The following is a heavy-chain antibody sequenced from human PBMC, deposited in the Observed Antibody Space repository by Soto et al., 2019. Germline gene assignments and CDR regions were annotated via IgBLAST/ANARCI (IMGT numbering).Heavy chain of an antibody. CDR1: GFTFGDYA. D-gene: IGHD3-10*01. Sequence: EVQLVESGGGLVQPGRSLRLSCTASGFTFGDYAMSWVRQAPGKGLEWVGFIRSKAYGGTTEYAASVKGRFTISRDDSKSIAYLQMNSLKTEDTAVYYCTRNMAPGYWGQGTLVTVSS. J-gene: IGHJ4*02. CDR3: TRNMAPGY. V-gene: IGHV3-49*04. CDR2: IRSKAYGGTT.